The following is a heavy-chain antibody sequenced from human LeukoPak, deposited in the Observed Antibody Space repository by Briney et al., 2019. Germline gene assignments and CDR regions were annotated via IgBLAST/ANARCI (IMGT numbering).Heavy chain of an antibody. CDR3: ARDPGYSYAFDI. Sequence: WASVKVSCKASGYTFTAHYMHWVRQAPGQGLEWMGRINPSSGDTGYGQRFQGRVNLTRDTSSSTANMELRRLRSDDTAVYYCARDPGYSYAFDIWGQGTVVIVSS. CDR1: GYTFTAHY. D-gene: IGHD2-21*01. J-gene: IGHJ3*02. CDR2: INPSSGDT. V-gene: IGHV1-2*06.